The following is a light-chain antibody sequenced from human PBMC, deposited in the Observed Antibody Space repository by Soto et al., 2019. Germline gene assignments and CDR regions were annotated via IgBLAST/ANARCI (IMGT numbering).Light chain of an antibody. CDR3: QSYDSTLSARYV. CDR2: GNG. CDR1: SSSIGAGYE. V-gene: IGLV1-40*01. J-gene: IGLJ1*01. Sequence: QSVLTQPPSVSGAPGQRVTISCSGTSSSIGAGYEVHWYHQLPGTAPKLVVSGNGNRPSGVPDRFSGSKSGTSASLAITGLQAEDEGDYYCQSYDSTLSARYVFGTGTKLTVL.